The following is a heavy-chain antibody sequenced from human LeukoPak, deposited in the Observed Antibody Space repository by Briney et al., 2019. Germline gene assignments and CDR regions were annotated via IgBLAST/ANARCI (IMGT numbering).Heavy chain of an antibody. CDR3: AKIFGSGSYNPPPAGY. Sequence: GGSLRLSCAASGFTFGSSAMSWVRQAPGKGLEWVSAISASGYATYYADSVKGRFTISRDNSKNTLFLQMNGLRAEDTAVFYCAKIFGSGSYNPPPAGYWGQGTLVTVSS. D-gene: IGHD3-10*01. CDR2: ISASGYAT. J-gene: IGHJ4*02. CDR1: GFTFGSSA. V-gene: IGHV3-23*01.